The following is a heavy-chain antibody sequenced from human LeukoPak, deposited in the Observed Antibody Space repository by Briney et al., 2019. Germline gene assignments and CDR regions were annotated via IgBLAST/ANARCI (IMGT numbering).Heavy chain of an antibody. CDR2: ISGSGGST. D-gene: IGHD3-10*01. CDR3: AKRSRRLTIVRGVPREDV. V-gene: IGHV3-23*01. J-gene: IGHJ6*02. CDR1: GFTFSSYA. Sequence: GGSLRLSCAASGFTFSSYAMSWVRQAPGKGLEWVSAISGSGGSTYYADSVKGRFTISRDNSKNTLYLQMNSLRAEDAAVYYCAKRSRRLTIVRGVPREDVWGQGTTVTVSS.